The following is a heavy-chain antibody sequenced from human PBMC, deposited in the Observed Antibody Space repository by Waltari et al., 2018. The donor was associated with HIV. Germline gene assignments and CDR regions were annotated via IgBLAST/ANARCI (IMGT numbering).Heavy chain of an antibody. D-gene: IGHD3-9*01. V-gene: IGHV3-7*01. Sequence: EVQLVESGGGLVQPGGSLRLSCAASGFPLSSYWMSWVRQAPGKGVEWVANIKQDGSEKYYVESVKGRFTISRDNAKNSLYLQMNSLRAEDTAVYYCARDRHYDILTGSYFDYWGQGTLVTVSS. J-gene: IGHJ4*02. CDR2: IKQDGSEK. CDR1: GFPLSSYW. CDR3: ARDRHYDILTGSYFDY.